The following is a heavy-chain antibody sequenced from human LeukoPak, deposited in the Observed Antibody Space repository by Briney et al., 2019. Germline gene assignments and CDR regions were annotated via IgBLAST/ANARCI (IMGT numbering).Heavy chain of an antibody. Sequence: SETLSLTCAVYGVSFSGYYWSWIRQPPGKGLEWIGEINHSGSTNYNPSLKSRVTISVDTSKNQFSLKLSSVTAADTAVYYCARGQYCSGGSCYSVWGQGTLVTVSS. V-gene: IGHV4-34*01. CDR1: GVSFSGYY. CDR3: ARGQYCSGGSCYSV. CDR2: INHSGST. J-gene: IGHJ4*02. D-gene: IGHD2-15*01.